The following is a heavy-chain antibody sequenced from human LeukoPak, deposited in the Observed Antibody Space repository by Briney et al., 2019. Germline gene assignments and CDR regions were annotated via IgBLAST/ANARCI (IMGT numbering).Heavy chain of an antibody. J-gene: IGHJ3*02. V-gene: IGHV3-74*01. CDR1: GFTFSTYW. CDR3: AREAENYGLTFDI. Sequence: GGSLRLSCAASGFTFSTYWMHWVRQAPGKGLVWVSCINSDGSSPSYADSVKDRFIISRDNSKNTLYLQMNSLRAEDTAVYYCAREAENYGLTFDIWGQGTMVTVSS. D-gene: IGHD3-10*01. CDR2: INSDGSSP.